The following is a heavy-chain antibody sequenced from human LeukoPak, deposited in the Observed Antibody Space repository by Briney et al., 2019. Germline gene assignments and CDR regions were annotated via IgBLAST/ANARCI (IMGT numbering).Heavy chain of an antibody. J-gene: IGHJ4*02. CDR3: ARGPGIAAKPYYFDY. Sequence: SETLSLTCAVYGGSFSGYYWSWIRQPPGKGLEWIGEINHSGSTNYNPSLKSRVTISVDTSKNQFSLKLSSVTAADTAVYYCARGPGIAAKPYYFDYWGQGTLVTVSS. D-gene: IGHD6-13*01. CDR2: INHSGST. V-gene: IGHV4-34*01. CDR1: GGSFSGYY.